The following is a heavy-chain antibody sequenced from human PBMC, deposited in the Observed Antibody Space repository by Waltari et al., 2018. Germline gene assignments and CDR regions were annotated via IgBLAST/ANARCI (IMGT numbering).Heavy chain of an antibody. J-gene: IGHJ6*02. CDR1: GFSITTYS. Sequence: DVQLVESGGGLVQPGGSLRLSCEGSGFSITTYSMNWVRLAPGKGLDWVSFISGSRSRGFDYADSVKGRFTVSRDNDKNSLYLQMNNLRAEDTALYYCARIRGTLGHYYAMDVWGHGTTVTVSS. D-gene: IGHD1-26*01. CDR2: ISGSRSRGF. V-gene: IGHV3-48*04. CDR3: ARIRGTLGHYYAMDV.